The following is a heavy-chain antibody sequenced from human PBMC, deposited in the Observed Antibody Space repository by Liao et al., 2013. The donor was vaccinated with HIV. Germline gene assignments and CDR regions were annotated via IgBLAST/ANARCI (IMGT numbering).Heavy chain of an antibody. CDR2: INHSGST. V-gene: IGHV4-34*01. D-gene: IGHD6-6*01. J-gene: IGHJ6*03. Sequence: QVQLQQWGAGLLKSSETLSLTCAVYGESFSAYYWTWIRQPPGKGLEWIGEINHSGSTNYNPSLKSRVTISVDTSKNQFSLKLSSVTAADTAVYYCARVPGQYSSSYNYYYYYYMDVWGKGTTVTVSS. CDR1: GESFSAYY. CDR3: ARVPGQYSSSYNYYYYYYMDV.